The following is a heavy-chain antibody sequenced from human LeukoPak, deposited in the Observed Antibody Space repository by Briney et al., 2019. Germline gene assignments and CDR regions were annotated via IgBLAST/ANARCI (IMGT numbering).Heavy chain of an antibody. V-gene: IGHV3-23*01. D-gene: IGHD3-9*01. CDR1: GFTFSSYS. Sequence: SGGSLRLSCAASGFTFSSYSMNWVRQAPGKGLEWVSAISGSGGSTYYADSVKGRFTISRDNSKNTLYLQMNSLRAEDTAVYYCAKCILTGYYKGYMDVWGKGTTVTISS. J-gene: IGHJ6*03. CDR3: AKCILTGYYKGYMDV. CDR2: ISGSGGST.